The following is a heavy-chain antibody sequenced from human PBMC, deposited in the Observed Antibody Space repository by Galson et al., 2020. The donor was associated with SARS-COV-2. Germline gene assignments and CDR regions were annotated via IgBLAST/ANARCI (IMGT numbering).Heavy chain of an antibody. V-gene: IGHV3-30*18. CDR3: AKDLRYYDMLTGYYSVQPSYYYYGMDV. CDR2: ISYDGSNK. D-gene: IGHD3-9*01. CDR1: GFTFSSYG. J-gene: IGHJ6*02. Sequence: GESLKISCAASGFTFSSYGMHWVRQAPGKGLEWVAVISYDGSNKYYADSVKGRFTISRDNSKNTLYLQMNSLRAEDTAVYYCAKDLRYYDMLTGYYSVQPSYYYYGMDVGGQVTTVTVSS.